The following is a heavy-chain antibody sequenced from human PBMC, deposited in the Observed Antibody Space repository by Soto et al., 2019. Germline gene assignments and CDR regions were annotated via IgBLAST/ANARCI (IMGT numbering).Heavy chain of an antibody. CDR3: ARRKETTIFGVVPPLHSGMDV. V-gene: IGHV4-34*01. J-gene: IGHJ6*02. CDR2: INHSGST. Sequence: SETLSLTCAVYGGSFSGYYWSWIRQPPGKGLEWIGEINHSGSTNYNPSLKSRVTISVDTSKNQFSLKLSSVTAADTAVYYCARRKETTIFGVVPPLHSGMDVWGQGTTVTVSS. CDR1: GGSFSGYY. D-gene: IGHD3-3*01.